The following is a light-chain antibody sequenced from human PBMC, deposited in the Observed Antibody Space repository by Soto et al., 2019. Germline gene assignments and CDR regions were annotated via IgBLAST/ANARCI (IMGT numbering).Light chain of an antibody. V-gene: IGKV1-8*01. CDR2: AAS. Sequence: AIRMTQSPSSLSTSTGDRVTITCRASQGISSYLAWYQQKPGKAPKLLIYAASTLQSGVPSRFSGSGSGTDCTLTISCLRSEDFATYYFQQYYSYPLLTFCPGTKVDVK. CDR1: QGISSY. J-gene: IGKJ3*01. CDR3: QQYYSYPLLT.